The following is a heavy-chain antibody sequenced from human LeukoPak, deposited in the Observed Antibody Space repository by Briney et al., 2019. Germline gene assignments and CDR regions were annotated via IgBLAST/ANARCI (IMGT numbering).Heavy chain of an antibody. V-gene: IGHV4-59*01. CDR3: ARAKAGTIYYFDF. J-gene: IGHJ4*02. Sequence: SETLSLTCTVSDGSISSYYWSWIRQPPGKGLEWSAYIDCSGTNNYNPSLKSRVTISVGTSQNQLSLKLASVSAADTAVYYCARAKAGTIYYFDFWGQGTLVTVSS. CDR2: IDCSGTN. CDR1: DGSISSYY. D-gene: IGHD5-24*01.